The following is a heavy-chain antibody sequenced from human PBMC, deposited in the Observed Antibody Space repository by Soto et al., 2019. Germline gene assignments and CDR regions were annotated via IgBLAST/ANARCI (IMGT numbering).Heavy chain of an antibody. CDR2: FDPEDGET. D-gene: IGHD3-10*01. J-gene: IGHJ4*02. V-gene: IGHV1-24*01. CDR1: GSTVTDLS. CDR3: ATQNVGVSVDD. Sequence: ASLPVSCEVSGSTVTDLSMHWVRQAPGKGLEWMGGFDPEDGETIYAQKFQGRVTMTEDTSTDTAYMELSSLRSEDTAVYYCATQNVGVSVDDWGQGTLVTVSS.